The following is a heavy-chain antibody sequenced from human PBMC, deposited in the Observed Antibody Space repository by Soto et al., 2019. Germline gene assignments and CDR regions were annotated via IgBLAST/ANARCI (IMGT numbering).Heavy chain of an antibody. Sequence: QVQLVESGGGVVQPGRSLRLSCAVSGFTFSSYGMHWVRQAPGKGLEWVAIIWYDGSNKYYADSVKGRFTISRDNSKNTLYLQMNSLRAEDTAAYYCARDLHDTSGYYSYYFDYWGQGTLVTVSS. V-gene: IGHV3-33*01. CDR1: GFTFSSYG. J-gene: IGHJ4*02. CDR3: ARDLHDTSGYYSYYFDY. D-gene: IGHD3-22*01. CDR2: IWYDGSNK.